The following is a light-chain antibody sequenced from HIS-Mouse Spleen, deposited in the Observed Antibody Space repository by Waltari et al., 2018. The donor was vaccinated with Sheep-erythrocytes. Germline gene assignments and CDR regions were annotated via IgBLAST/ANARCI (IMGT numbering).Light chain of an antibody. CDR3: SSYTSSSTWV. Sequence: QSALTQPASVSGSPGQSITISCTGTSSYGGGYNYVPWYQQHPGKATKLRIYDVSNRPSGVSNRFSGSKSGNTASLTISGLQAEDEADYYCSSYTSSSTWVFGGGTKLTVL. V-gene: IGLV2-14*03. CDR1: SSYGGGYNY. CDR2: DVS. J-gene: IGLJ3*02.